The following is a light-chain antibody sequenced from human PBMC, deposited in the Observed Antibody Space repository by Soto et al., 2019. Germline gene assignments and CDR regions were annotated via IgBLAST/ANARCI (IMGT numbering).Light chain of an antibody. CDR2: AAS. J-gene: IGKJ1*01. V-gene: IGKV3-11*01. CDR3: QQRYSWPRA. Sequence: EVVLTQSPGTLSLSPGERATLSCRANQTISNTLAWYQQKPGQAPRLLIYAASTRATGVSARFSGSGSGTEFTLTISSLEPEDFAVYYCQQRYSWPRAFGQGTKVDIK. CDR1: QTISNT.